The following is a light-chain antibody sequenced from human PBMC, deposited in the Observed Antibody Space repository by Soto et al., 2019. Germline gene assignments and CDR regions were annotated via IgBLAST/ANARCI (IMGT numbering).Light chain of an antibody. CDR3: SSYTSSSTLGYV. CDR2: DVS. CDR1: SSDVGGYNY. V-gene: IGLV2-14*01. Sequence: QSALTQPASVSGSPGQSITISCTGTSSDVGGYNYVSWYQQHPGKAPKLMIYDVSNRPSGVSNRFSGSKSGNTASLTISGLQAEDEADEYCSSYTSSSTLGYVFGTGTKVTVL. J-gene: IGLJ1*01.